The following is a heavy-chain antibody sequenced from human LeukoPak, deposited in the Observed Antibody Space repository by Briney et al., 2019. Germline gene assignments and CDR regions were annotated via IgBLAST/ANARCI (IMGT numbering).Heavy chain of an antibody. CDR3: ARGRAAFDP. J-gene: IGHJ5*02. V-gene: IGHV3-7*01. CDR1: GFTFSNYW. CDR2: IKQDGSET. Sequence: GGSLRLSCAASGFTFSNYWMTWVRQAPGEGLEWVANIKQDGSETSYVDSMKGRFTISRDNAKNSLYLQMNSLRAEDTAVYYCARGRAAFDPWGQGTLVTVSS. D-gene: IGHD2-15*01.